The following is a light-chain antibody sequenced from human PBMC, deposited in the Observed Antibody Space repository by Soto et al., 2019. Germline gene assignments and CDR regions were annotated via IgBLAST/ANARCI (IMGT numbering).Light chain of an antibody. CDR1: QSVRSN. CDR3: QQYNNWPLTWT. V-gene: IGKV3-15*01. J-gene: IGKJ1*01. Sequence: IVFTQSPATLSVSPGERVTLSCRASQSVRSNLAWYQQKPGQAPRLLIYGASTRATGIPARFSGSGSGTEFTLTISSLQSEDFAVYYCQQYNNWPLTWTFGQGTKV. CDR2: GAS.